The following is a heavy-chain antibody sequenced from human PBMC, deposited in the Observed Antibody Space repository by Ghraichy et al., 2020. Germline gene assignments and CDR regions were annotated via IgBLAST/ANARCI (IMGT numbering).Heavy chain of an antibody. D-gene: IGHD2-2*01. Sequence: GGSLRLSCAASGFTFSSYGMHWVRQVPGKGLEWVAVVWSDGTKKYYADSVKGRFTISRDKPKNTLDLQMNSLRADDTAIYYCARDPDCRDISCLIRTYMDVWGKGTMVTVSS. V-gene: IGHV3-33*01. J-gene: IGHJ6*03. CDR2: VWSDGTKK. CDR3: ARDPDCRDISCLIRTYMDV. CDR1: GFTFSSYG.